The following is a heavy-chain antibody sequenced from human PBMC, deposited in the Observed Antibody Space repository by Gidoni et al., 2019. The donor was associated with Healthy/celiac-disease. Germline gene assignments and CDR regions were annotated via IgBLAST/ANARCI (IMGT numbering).Heavy chain of an antibody. CDR3: ARVPTYYYDSSGYSSDY. CDR1: GGTFSSYA. CDR2: IIPIFGTA. J-gene: IGHJ4*02. V-gene: IGHV1-69*01. D-gene: IGHD3-22*01. Sequence: QVQLVQSGAEVQTPGSSVKVSFKASGGTFSSYAISWVRQAPGQGLEWMGGIIPIFGTANYAQKFQGRVTITADESTSTAYMELSSLRSEDTAVYYCARVPTYYYDSSGYSSDYWGQGTLVTVSS.